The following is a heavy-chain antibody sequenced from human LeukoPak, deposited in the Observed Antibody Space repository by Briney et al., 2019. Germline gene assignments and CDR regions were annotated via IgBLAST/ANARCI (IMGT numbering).Heavy chain of an antibody. Sequence: GASVKVSCKASGYTFTSYAMHWVRQAPGQRLEWMGWINAGNGNTKYSQKFQGRVTITRDTSASTAYMELSSLRSEDTAVYYCARAPRITMVRGVIPFDYWGQGTLVTVSS. D-gene: IGHD3-10*01. CDR2: INAGNGNT. J-gene: IGHJ4*02. CDR1: GYTFTSYA. CDR3: ARAPRITMVRGVIPFDY. V-gene: IGHV1-3*01.